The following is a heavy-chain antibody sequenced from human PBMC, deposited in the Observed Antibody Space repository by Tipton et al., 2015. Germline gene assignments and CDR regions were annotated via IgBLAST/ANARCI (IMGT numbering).Heavy chain of an antibody. J-gene: IGHJ5*02. D-gene: IGHD3-3*01. CDR2: IDYTGRT. Sequence: LRLSCSLSSDFISTYHWTWIRQPPGKEMEWIGYIDYTGRTKYSPSLKSRVTISVDTPKNQFSLKLSSVTAADTAVYYCARNLEWQAAKFDPWGQGTLVTVSS. CDR1: SDFISTYH. V-gene: IGHV4-59*01. CDR3: ARNLEWQAAKFDP.